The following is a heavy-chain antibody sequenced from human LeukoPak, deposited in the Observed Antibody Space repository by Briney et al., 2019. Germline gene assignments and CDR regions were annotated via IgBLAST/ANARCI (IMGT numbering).Heavy chain of an antibody. J-gene: IGHJ4*02. CDR2: ISSSSSYI. D-gene: IGHD3-10*01. Sequence: GGSLRLSCAASGFTFSSYSMNWVRQAPGKGLEWVSSISSSSSYIYYADSVKGRFTISRDNAKNTLYLQMNSLRAEDTAVYYCAKVATYYYGSGSYYLDYWGQGTLVTVSS. CDR1: GFTFSSYS. V-gene: IGHV3-21*04. CDR3: AKVATYYYGSGSYYLDY.